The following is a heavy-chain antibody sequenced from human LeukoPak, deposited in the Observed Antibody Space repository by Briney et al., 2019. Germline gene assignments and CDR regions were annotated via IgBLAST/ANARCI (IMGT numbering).Heavy chain of an antibody. D-gene: IGHD2-21*01. Sequence: GGSLRLSCAASGFTFSNYWMAWVRQAPGQGLEWVANINRDGSQKYYVDSVKGRFTISRDNAKNSLYLQMSSLRAEDTAVYYCARDATRGGDFDYWGQGILVTVSS. V-gene: IGHV3-7*01. CDR1: GFTFSNYW. CDR2: INRDGSQK. CDR3: ARDATRGGDFDY. J-gene: IGHJ4*02.